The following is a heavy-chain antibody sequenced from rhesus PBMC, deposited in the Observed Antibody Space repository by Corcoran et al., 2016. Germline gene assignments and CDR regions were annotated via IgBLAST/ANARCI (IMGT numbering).Heavy chain of an antibody. J-gene: IGHJ1*01. V-gene: IGHV3S25*01. Sequence: EVQLVESGGGLAKPGGSLRLSCAASGFTFSSYWMNWVRQAPGKGLEWVSSINIGGGSTYYAGSVTGRCTISRDNSKTTLARQMNSLRAEDTAVYYCAKDGGSWNNPEYFEFWGQGALVTVSS. D-gene: IGHD1-20*01. CDR1: GFTFSSYW. CDR3: AKDGGSWNNPEYFEF. CDR2: INIGGGST.